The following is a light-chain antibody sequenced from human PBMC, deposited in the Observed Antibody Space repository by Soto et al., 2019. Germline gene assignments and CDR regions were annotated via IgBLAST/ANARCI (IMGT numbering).Light chain of an antibody. CDR3: QQLFDSPIT. CDR1: QVISTS. V-gene: IGKV1-9*01. Sequence: DIQLTQSPSFISPSIGESVTITCRASQVISTSLAWYQVKPGKAPKLLIYAASTLESGVPSRFSATVSGTEFSLTITSLQPEDFATYYCQQLFDSPITLGQGTRLEIK. CDR2: AAS. J-gene: IGKJ5*01.